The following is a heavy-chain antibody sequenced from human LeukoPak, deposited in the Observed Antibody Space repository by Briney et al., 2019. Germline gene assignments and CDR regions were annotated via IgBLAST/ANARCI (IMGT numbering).Heavy chain of an antibody. Sequence: PSETLSLTCTVSGGSISSSSYYWGWIRQPPGKGLEWIGRIYYSGSTYYNPSLKSRVTISVDTSKNQFSLKLSSVTAADTAVYYCARDTYYYGSGSYDYWGQGTLVTVSS. CDR3: ARDTYYYGSGSYDY. D-gene: IGHD3-10*01. J-gene: IGHJ4*02. CDR2: IYYSGST. V-gene: IGHV4-39*01. CDR1: GGSISSSSYY.